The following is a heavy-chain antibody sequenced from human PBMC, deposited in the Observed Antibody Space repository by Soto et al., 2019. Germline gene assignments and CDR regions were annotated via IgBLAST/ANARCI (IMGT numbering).Heavy chain of an antibody. V-gene: IGHV4-59*01. D-gene: IGHD3-3*01. CDR1: GGSISTDY. CDR3: ARGEWFLRGYGMDV. J-gene: IGHJ6*02. CDR2: IYNGGSP. Sequence: QVQLQESGPGLVKASETLSLTCTVSGGSISTDYWSWIRQPPGKRLEYIGFIYNGGSPNYSPSLESRVTISPDTSKNQFSLTLSSVTAADTAVYYCARGEWFLRGYGMDVWGRGTMVTVS.